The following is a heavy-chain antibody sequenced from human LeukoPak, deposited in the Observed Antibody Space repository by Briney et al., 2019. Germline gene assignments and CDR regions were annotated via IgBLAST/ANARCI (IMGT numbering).Heavy chain of an antibody. J-gene: IGHJ4*02. CDR1: GGSISSYY. CDR2: IYYSGST. V-gene: IGHV4-59*01. CDR3: ARGSRSSDLLGY. D-gene: IGHD6-6*01. Sequence: SETLSLTCTVSGGSISSYYWSWIRQPPGKGLEWIGYIYYSGSTNYNPSLKSRVTISVDTSKNQFSLKLSSVTAADTAVYYCARGSRSSDLLGYWGQGTLVTVSS.